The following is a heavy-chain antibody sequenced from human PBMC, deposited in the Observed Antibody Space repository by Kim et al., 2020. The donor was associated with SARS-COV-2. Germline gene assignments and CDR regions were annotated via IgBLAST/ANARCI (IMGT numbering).Heavy chain of an antibody. D-gene: IGHD1-1*01. CDR1: GFTFSTYA. V-gene: IGHV3-30*04. Sequence: GGSLRLSCAASGFTFSTYAMHWVRQAPGKGLEWVAVISYDGRNKYYADSVKGRFTISRDNSRNTLYLQMNSLRGEDRAVYYCARDSATGTWGYYFDYWGQGTLVTVSS. CDR3: ARDSATGTWGYYFDY. J-gene: IGHJ4*02. CDR2: ISYDGRNK.